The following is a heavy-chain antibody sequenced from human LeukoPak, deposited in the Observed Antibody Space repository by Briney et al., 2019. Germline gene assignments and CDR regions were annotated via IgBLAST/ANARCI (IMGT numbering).Heavy chain of an antibody. Sequence: GGSLRLSCAASGFTFSSYWMSWVRQATGKGLEWVANMQPDGGEKYYVDSVKGRFTISRDNAKNSLYLQMNSLRAEDTAVYYCARETPYGSLTFDYWGQGTRVTVSS. J-gene: IGHJ4*02. V-gene: IGHV3-7*03. CDR1: GFTFSSYW. CDR2: MQPDGGEK. CDR3: ARETPYGSLTFDY. D-gene: IGHD3-10*01.